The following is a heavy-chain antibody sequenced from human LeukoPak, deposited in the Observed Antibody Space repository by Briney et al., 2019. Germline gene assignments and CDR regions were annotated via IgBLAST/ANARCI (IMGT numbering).Heavy chain of an antibody. CDR2: IYHSGST. V-gene: IGHV4-30-2*01. J-gene: IGHJ4*02. CDR1: GGSISSGGYS. Sequence: SETLSLTCAVSGGSISSGGYSWSWIRQPPGKGLEWIGYIYHSGSTNYNPSLKSRVTISVDTSKNQFSLKLSSVTAADTAVYYCARYRPSLASGGSIVVVPAARMGGFDCWGQGTLVTVSS. D-gene: IGHD2-2*01. CDR3: ARYRPSLASGGSIVVVPAARMGGFDC.